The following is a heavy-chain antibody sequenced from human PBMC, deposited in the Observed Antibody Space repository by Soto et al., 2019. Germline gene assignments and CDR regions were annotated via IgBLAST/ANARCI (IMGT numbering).Heavy chain of an antibody. J-gene: IGHJ6*02. CDR3: ARKVVPAANYYYGIDI. Sequence: ASVKVSCKASGGTFSSYAISWVRQAAGQGLEWMGGIIPVFGTANYAQKFQGRVTNTADESTSTDYMELSSLRSEDTAVYYCARKVVPAANYYYGIDIWGQGTTVTVSS. CDR2: IIPVFGTA. CDR1: GGTFSSYA. D-gene: IGHD2-2*01. V-gene: IGHV1-69*13.